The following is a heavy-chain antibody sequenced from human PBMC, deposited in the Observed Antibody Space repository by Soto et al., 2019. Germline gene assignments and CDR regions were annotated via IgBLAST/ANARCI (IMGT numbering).Heavy chain of an antibody. CDR3: ATQSYSNSGAYYYYAMDV. CDR2: IYQSGST. Sequence: PSETLSLTCAVSGGSIISGGYSFICIRQPPWNGLEWIGYIYQSGSTYYNPSLKSRVTISVDRSRNQFSLKLSSVTAADTAVYFCATQSYSNSGAYYYYAMDVWGQGTTVTVSS. CDR1: GGSIISGGYS. J-gene: IGHJ6*02. V-gene: IGHV4-30-2*01. D-gene: IGHD4-4*01.